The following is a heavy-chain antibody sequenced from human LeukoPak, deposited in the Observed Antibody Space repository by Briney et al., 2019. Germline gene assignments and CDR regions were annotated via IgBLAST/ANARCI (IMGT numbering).Heavy chain of an antibody. J-gene: IGHJ4*02. CDR3: AREAVVPAATSFDY. CDR2: INPNSGGT. Sequence: GASVKVSCKASGYTFTGYYMHWVRQAPGQGLEWMGRINPNSGGTNYAQKFQGRVTMTRDTSISTAYMELSRLRSDDTAVYYCAREAVVPAATSFDYWGQGTLVTVSS. V-gene: IGHV1-2*06. CDR1: GYTFTGYY. D-gene: IGHD2-2*01.